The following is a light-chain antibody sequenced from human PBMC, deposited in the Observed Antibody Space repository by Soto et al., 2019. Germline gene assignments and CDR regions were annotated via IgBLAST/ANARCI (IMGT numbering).Light chain of an antibody. CDR1: SSDIGIYDF. V-gene: IGLV2-8*01. CDR2: EVS. Sequence: QSALTQPPSASGSPGQSVTISCTGTSSDIGIYDFVSWYQQHPGKAPKLLIYEVSKRPSGVPDRFSGSKSGNTASLTVSDLHTEDAADYYCSAYAGTNDLGVFGGGTKLTVL. CDR3: SAYAGTNDLGV. J-gene: IGLJ3*02.